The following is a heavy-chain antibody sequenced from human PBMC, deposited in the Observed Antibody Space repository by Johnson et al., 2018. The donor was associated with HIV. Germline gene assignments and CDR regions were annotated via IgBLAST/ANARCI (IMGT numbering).Heavy chain of an antibody. CDR3: ARDDAFDI. J-gene: IGHJ3*02. CDR2: LKQDGSEK. CDR1: GITVSSNY. Sequence: VQLVESGGGLVQPGGSLRLSCAASGITVSSNYMSWVRQAPGKGLEWVATLKQDGSEKYFVDSVKGRFTISRDNAKNSLYLQMNSLRAEDTAVYYCARDDAFDIWGQGTMVTVSS. V-gene: IGHV3-7*01.